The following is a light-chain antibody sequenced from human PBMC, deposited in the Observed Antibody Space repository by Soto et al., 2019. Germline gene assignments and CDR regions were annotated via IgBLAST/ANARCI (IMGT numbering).Light chain of an antibody. CDR1: QSVSSTF. Sequence: EIVLTQSPGSLSLSPGERATLSCRASQSVSSTFFAWYQQRPGQAPRLLMYGASSRATGIPERFSGSGSGTDFTLTISRLEPEDLGVYYCKQFERSVTFGQGTKVEIK. CDR3: KQFERSVT. J-gene: IGKJ1*01. CDR2: GAS. V-gene: IGKV3-20*01.